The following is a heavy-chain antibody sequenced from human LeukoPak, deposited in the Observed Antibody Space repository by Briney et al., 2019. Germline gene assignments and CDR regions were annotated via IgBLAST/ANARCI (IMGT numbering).Heavy chain of an antibody. J-gene: IGHJ5*02. CDR2: IRYDGSKK. D-gene: IGHD6-19*01. CDR1: GFTFSSYG. V-gene: IGHV3-30*02. Sequence: GGSLRLSCAASGFTFSSYGMHWVRQAPGKGLEWVAFIRYDGSKKYYADSVKSRFTISRDNSKNTLYLQMNSLRAEDTAVYYCAKISSSGWYRGWFDPWGQGTLVTVSS. CDR3: AKISSSGWYRGWFDP.